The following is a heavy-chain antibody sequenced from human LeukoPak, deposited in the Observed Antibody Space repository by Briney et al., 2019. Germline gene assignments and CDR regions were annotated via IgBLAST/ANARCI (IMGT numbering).Heavy chain of an antibody. CDR1: GFTFSSYS. J-gene: IGHJ4*02. Sequence: PGGSLRLSCAASGFTFSSYSMNWVRQAPGKGLEWVSSISSSSSYIYYADSAKGRFTISRDNAKNSLYLQMNSLRAEDTAVYYCARGNGGNDYWGQGTLVTVSS. CDR3: ARGNGGNDY. V-gene: IGHV3-21*01. CDR2: ISSSSSYI. D-gene: IGHD4-23*01.